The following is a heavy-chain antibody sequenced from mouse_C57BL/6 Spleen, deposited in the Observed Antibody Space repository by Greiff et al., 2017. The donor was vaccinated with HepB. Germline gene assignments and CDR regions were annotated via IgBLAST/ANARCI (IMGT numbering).Heavy chain of an antibody. CDR1: GYTFTSYW. V-gene: IGHV1-50*01. CDR3: ARGRHYGSSYGDYFDY. Sequence: QVQLQQPGAELVKPGASVKLSCKASGYTFTSYWMQWVKQRPGQGLEWIGEIEPSDSYTNYNQKFKGKATLTVDTSSSTAYMQLSSLTSEDSAVYYCARGRHYGSSYGDYFDYWGQGTTLTVSS. D-gene: IGHD1-1*01. CDR2: IEPSDSYT. J-gene: IGHJ2*01.